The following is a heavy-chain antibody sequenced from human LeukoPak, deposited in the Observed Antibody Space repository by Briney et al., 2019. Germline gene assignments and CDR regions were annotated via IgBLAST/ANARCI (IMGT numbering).Heavy chain of an antibody. CDR2: IYYSGST. Sequence: SETLSLTCTVSGGSISSYYWSWIRQPPGKGLEWIGYIYYSGSTNYNPSLKSRVTISVDTSKNQFSLKLSSVTAADTAVYYCARESLTWLQSRTSWFDPWGQGTLVTVSS. CDR1: GGSISSYY. D-gene: IGHD5-24*01. J-gene: IGHJ5*02. CDR3: ARESLTWLQSRTSWFDP. V-gene: IGHV4-59*01.